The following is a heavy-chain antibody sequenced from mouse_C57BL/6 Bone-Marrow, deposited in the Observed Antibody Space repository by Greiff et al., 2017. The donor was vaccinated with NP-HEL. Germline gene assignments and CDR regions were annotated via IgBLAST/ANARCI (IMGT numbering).Heavy chain of an antibody. CDR2: ISSGGSYT. V-gene: IGHV5-6*01. D-gene: IGHD2-5*01. Sequence: EVQLVESGGDLVKPGGSLKLSCAASGFTFSSYGMSWVRQPPDKRLEWVATISSGGSYTYYPDSVKGRFTISRDNAKNTLYLQMSSLKSEDTDMYYWARHTRSYDSNFDYWGQGTTLTVSS. CDR3: ARHTRSYDSNFDY. J-gene: IGHJ2*01. CDR1: GFTFSSYG.